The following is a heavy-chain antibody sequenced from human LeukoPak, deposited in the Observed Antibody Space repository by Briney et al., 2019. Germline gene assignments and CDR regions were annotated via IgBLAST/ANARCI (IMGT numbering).Heavy chain of an antibody. CDR3: ATAGNYRLDN. CDR1: GFTFSTYW. Sequence: GGSLRLSCAASGFTFSTYWMHWVRQTPGKGLAWVSRVNPDGSSINYADSVKGRFTISRDNAKSTLYLQMKSVTAEDTAVYYCATAGNYRLDNWGQGILVTVSS. CDR2: VNPDGSSI. J-gene: IGHJ4*02. V-gene: IGHV3-74*01. D-gene: IGHD5-24*01.